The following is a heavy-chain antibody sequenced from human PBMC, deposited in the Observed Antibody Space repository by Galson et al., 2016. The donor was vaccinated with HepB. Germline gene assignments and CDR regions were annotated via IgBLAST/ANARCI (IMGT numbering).Heavy chain of an antibody. CDR3: AGNNDILTASSYDY. CDR2: IHYSGST. V-gene: IGHV4-39*01. J-gene: IGHJ4*02. CDR1: GGSISSSSYY. Sequence: ETLSLTCTVSGGSISSSSYYWGWIRQPPGKGLEWIGSIHYSGSTYYNPSLKSRVIISVDTSKNQFSLRLSSVTAADTAVYYCAGNNDILTASSYDYWGQGTLVTVSS. D-gene: IGHD3-9*01.